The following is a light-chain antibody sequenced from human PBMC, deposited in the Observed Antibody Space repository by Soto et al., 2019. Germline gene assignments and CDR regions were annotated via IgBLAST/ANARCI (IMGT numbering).Light chain of an antibody. Sequence: EIVLTQSPGTLSLSPGERATLSCRASQSVWSSYLAWYQQKPGQTPRLLIYGASSRATGIPDRFSGSGSGTDFTLTISRLEPEDFAVYDCLQYGSSPFTFGPGTKVDVK. CDR1: QSVWSSY. CDR2: GAS. CDR3: LQYGSSPFT. V-gene: IGKV3-20*01. J-gene: IGKJ3*01.